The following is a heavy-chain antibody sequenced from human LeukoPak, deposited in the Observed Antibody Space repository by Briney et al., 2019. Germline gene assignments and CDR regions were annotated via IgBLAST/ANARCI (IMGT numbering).Heavy chain of an antibody. J-gene: IGHJ6*02. V-gene: IGHV3-7*01. D-gene: IGHD1-14*01. CDR1: GFTFSSYW. CDR2: IKQDGSEK. Sequence: PGGSLRLSCAASGFTFSSYWMSWVRPAPGKGREWVANIKQDGSEKYYVDSVKGRITTTRDNDKNSLYLQMNILRAEDTAVYYCGRDRNNGMDVWGQGTMVTVSS. CDR3: GRDRNNGMDV.